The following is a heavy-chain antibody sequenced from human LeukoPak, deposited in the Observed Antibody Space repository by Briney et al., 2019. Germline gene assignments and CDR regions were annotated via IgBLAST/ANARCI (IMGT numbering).Heavy chain of an antibody. Sequence: AASVKVSCKASGYTFTSYDITWVRQATGQGLEWMGWMDPNSGNTGYAQKFQGRVTMTRNTSISTAYMDLSRLRSEDTAVYYCTRGHSADWGQGTLVTVSS. D-gene: IGHD6-19*01. CDR2: MDPNSGNT. CDR3: TRGHSAD. J-gene: IGHJ1*01. V-gene: IGHV1-8*01. CDR1: GYTFTSYD.